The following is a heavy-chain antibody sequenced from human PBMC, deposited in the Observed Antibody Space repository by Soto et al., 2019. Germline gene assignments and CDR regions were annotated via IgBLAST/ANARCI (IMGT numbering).Heavy chain of an antibody. J-gene: IGHJ4*02. CDR1: GFTFHTAW. Sequence: GGSLRLSGAASGFTFHTAWLSWIRQPPGKGLEWVGRIKSNSAGGTTQDAAPVKGRFTISRDDSKNTLYLEMNSLKTEDTAIYYCTTGYLTTYSGAEDDLGQGTLVTF. CDR2: IKSNSAGGTT. CDR3: TTGYLTTYSGAEDD. V-gene: IGHV3-15*01. D-gene: IGHD6-13*01.